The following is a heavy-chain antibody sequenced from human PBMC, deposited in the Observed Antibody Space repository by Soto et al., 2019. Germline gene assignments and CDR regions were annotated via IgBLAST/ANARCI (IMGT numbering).Heavy chain of an antibody. V-gene: IGHV3-30*18. CDR2: ISYDGSNE. Sequence: GGSMRLSCAVSGLTFSSYGMHWVRQAPGKGLEWVAHISYDGSNEHYVDSVKGRFTISRDNSKNTLYLQMNSLRAEDTAVYYCAKGPYYDILTGYYYDYWGQGTLVTVSS. CDR1: GLTFSSYG. J-gene: IGHJ4*02. CDR3: AKGPYYDILTGYYYDY. D-gene: IGHD3-9*01.